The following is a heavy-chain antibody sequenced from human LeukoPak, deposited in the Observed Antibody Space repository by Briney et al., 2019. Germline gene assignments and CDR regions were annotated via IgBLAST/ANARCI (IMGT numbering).Heavy chain of an antibody. V-gene: IGHV4-4*07. D-gene: IGHD3-22*01. CDR3: ASPYDSSGFDAFDI. J-gene: IGHJ3*02. Sequence: SETLSLTCTLSGGSISSYYWSWIRQPAGNGLEWIGRIYTSGSTNYNPSLKSRVTMSVDPSKSQFSLKLSSVTAADTAVYYCASPYDSSGFDAFDIWGQETMVTVS. CDR1: GGSISSYY. CDR2: IYTSGST.